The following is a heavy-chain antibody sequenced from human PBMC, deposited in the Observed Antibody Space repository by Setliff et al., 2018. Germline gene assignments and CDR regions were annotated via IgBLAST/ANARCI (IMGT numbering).Heavy chain of an antibody. CDR3: ATSGYDSLDY. V-gene: IGHV1-69-2*01. D-gene: IGHD5-12*01. CDR2: VDPEDGET. J-gene: IGHJ4*02. CDR1: GYTFTDYY. Sequence: ASVNVSCKASGYTFTDYYMHWVQQAPGKGLEWMGRVDPEDGETIYAEKFQGRVTITADTSTDTAYMELSSLRSEDTAVYYCATSGYDSLDYWGQGTLVTVSS.